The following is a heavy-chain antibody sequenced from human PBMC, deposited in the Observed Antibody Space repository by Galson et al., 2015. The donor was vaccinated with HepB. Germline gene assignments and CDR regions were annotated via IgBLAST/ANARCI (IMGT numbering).Heavy chain of an antibody. D-gene: IGHD2-2*01. V-gene: IGHV3-48*01. CDR1: GFTFSSYS. J-gene: IGHJ6*03. Sequence: SLRLSCAASGFTFSSYSMNWVRQAPGKGLEWVSYISSSSSTIYYADSVKGRFTISRDNAKNSLYLQMNSLRAEDTAVYYCARDTAAPWYYYYMDVWGKGTTVTVSS. CDR2: ISSSSSTI. CDR3: ARDTAAPWYYYYMDV.